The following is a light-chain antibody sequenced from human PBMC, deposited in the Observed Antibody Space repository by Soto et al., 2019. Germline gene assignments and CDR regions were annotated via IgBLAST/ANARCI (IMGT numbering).Light chain of an antibody. Sequence: DIQMTQSPSSLSASVGGTVTITCRASQSINVHLNWYQQKPGKVPKLLIYAASNLQSGVPSSFSSSGSETDFALTISSLQPEDFATYYCQQSYITPYTFGQGTKLQIK. J-gene: IGKJ2*01. CDR2: AAS. CDR3: QQSYITPYT. V-gene: IGKV1-39*01. CDR1: QSINVH.